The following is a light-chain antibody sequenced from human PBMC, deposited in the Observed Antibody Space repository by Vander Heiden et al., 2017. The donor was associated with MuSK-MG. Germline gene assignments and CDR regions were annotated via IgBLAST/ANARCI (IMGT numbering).Light chain of an antibody. V-gene: IGKV3-15*01. CDR1: QSVSSN. CDR3: QQYNNWPPLT. CDR2: GAS. Sequence: EIVMTQSPATLSVSPGERATLSCRASQSVSSNLAWYHQKPGQAPRLLIYGASTRDTGIPARFSGSGSGTEFTLTISSLQSEDFAVYYCQQYNNWPPLTFGGGTKVEIK. J-gene: IGKJ4*01.